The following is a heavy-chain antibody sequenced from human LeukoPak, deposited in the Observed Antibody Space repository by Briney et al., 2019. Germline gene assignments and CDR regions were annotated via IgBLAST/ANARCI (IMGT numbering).Heavy chain of an antibody. CDR3: ARDGSWSGYYYYFDY. D-gene: IGHD3-3*01. J-gene: IGHJ4*02. CDR2: IYTSGST. Sequence: SETLSLTCTVSGGSISSGSYYWSWIRQPAGKGLEWIGRIYTSGSTNYNPSLKSRVTISVDTSKNQFSLKLSSVTAADTAVYYCARDGSWSGYYYYFDYWGQGTLVTVSS. CDR1: GGSISSGSYY. V-gene: IGHV4-61*02.